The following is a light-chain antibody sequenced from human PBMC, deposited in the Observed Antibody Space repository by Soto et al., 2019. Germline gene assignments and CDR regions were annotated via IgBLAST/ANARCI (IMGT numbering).Light chain of an antibody. CDR1: QSLLSNSNNKNF. CDR3: QQYYSVPPHT. CDR2: WAS. V-gene: IGKV4-1*01. Sequence: DIVMTQSPDSLAVSLGERATINCKSSQSLLSNSNNKNFLAWYQQKPGQPPKLLISWASTRKYGVPDRFSASGSGTDFALTVSSLQAEDVAVYYCQQYYSVPPHTFGQGTKLEIK. J-gene: IGKJ2*01.